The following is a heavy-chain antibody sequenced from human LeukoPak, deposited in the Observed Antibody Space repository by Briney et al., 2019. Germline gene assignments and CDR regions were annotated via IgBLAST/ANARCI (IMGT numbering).Heavy chain of an antibody. J-gene: IGHJ5*02. CDR3: ARENHYDSRFDP. CDR1: GYTFTSYD. CDR2: INPNSGGT. V-gene: IGHV1-2*02. Sequence: PGASVKVSCKASGYTFTSYDINWVRQATGQGLEWVGWINPNSGGTNYAQKFQGRVTMTRDTSISTAYMELSRLRSDDTAVYYCARENHYDSRFDPWGQGTLVTVSS. D-gene: IGHD3-22*01.